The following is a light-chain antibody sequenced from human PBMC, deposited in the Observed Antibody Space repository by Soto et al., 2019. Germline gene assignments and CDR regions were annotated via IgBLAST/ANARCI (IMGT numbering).Light chain of an antibody. CDR2: GAS. CDR1: QSVSSN. CDR3: QQRSNWPLT. V-gene: IGKV3-15*01. Sequence: EIVMTQSPATLSVSPGERATLSCRASQSVSSNLAWYQQKPGQAPRLLIYGASTRATGIPARFSGSGSETDFTLTISSLEPEDFAIYYCQQRSNWPLTFGGGTKVDIK. J-gene: IGKJ4*01.